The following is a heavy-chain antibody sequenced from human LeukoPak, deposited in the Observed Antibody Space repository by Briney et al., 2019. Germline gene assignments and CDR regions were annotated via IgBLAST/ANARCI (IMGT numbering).Heavy chain of an antibody. Sequence: PSETLSLTCTVSGGSISSGRYYWSWLRQPAGKGLEWIGYIYYSGSTNYNPSLKSRVTISVDTSKNQFSLKLSSVTAADTAVYYCARHQHYGGNSIPIDYWGQGTLVTVSS. D-gene: IGHD4-23*01. CDR1: GGSISSGRYY. CDR2: IYYSGST. J-gene: IGHJ4*02. V-gene: IGHV4-61*10. CDR3: ARHQHYGGNSIPIDY.